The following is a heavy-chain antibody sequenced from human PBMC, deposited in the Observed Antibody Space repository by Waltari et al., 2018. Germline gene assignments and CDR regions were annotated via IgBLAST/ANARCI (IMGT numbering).Heavy chain of an antibody. CDR1: GFTFSNYA. D-gene: IGHD5-12*01. J-gene: IGHJ4*02. Sequence: QVQLVESGGGVVQPGRSLRPSCAASGFTFSNYALPGVRQAPGKGPEGVAVVAYDGTTQTYADSVKGRFTISRDNSKNTGYLQMNSLRVEDTAVYYCARGQEMATIMTSFDYWGRGTLVTVSS. CDR3: ARGQEMATIMTSFDY. V-gene: IGHV3-30-3*01. CDR2: VAYDGTTQ.